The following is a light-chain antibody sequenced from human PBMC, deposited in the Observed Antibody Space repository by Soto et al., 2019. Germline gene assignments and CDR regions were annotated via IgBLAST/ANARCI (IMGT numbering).Light chain of an antibody. J-gene: IGLJ1*01. CDR3: AAWDDSLNGYV. Sequence: QAVLPQPPSASGTPGQRVTISCSGGSSNIGTNAVNWYQQLPGTAPKLLIYNNNQRPSGVPDRFSGSKSGTSASLAISGLQSEDEADYYCAAWDDSLNGYVVGTGTKLTVL. V-gene: IGLV1-44*01. CDR2: NNN. CDR1: SSNIGTNA.